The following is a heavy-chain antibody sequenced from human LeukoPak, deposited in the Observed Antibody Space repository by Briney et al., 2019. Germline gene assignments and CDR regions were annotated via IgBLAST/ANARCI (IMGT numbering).Heavy chain of an antibody. J-gene: IGHJ6*02. CDR2: IFYRGST. Sequence: SETLSLTCTASGDSVSSGSYSWSWIRQPPGKGLEWIGYIFYRGSTSYNPSLKSRLTISAGSSKNQFSLRLSSVTAADTAVYYCARARNYYYYLDVWGQGTTVTVSS. D-gene: IGHD1-14*01. V-gene: IGHV4-61*01. CDR1: GDSVSSGSYS. CDR3: ARARNYYYYLDV.